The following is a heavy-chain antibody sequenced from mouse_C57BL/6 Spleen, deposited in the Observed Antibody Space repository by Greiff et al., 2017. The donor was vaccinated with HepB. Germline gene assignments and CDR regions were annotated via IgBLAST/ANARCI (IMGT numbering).Heavy chain of an antibody. V-gene: IGHV1-54*01. J-gene: IGHJ4*01. CDR3: ARSGLLHAMDY. CDR1: GYAFTNYL. Sequence: VQLQQSGAELVRPGPSVKVSCKASGYAFTNYLIEWVKQRPGQGLEWIGVINPGSGGTNYNEKFKGKATLTADKSSSTAYMQLSSLTSEDSAVYFCARSGLLHAMDYWGQGTSVTVSS. D-gene: IGHD3-1*01. CDR2: INPGSGGT.